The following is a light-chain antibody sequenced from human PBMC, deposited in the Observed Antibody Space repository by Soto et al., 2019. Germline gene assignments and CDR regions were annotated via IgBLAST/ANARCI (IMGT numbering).Light chain of an antibody. CDR2: KAS. CDR1: QSISSW. J-gene: IGKJ2*01. V-gene: IGKV1-5*03. Sequence: DIQMTQSPSTLSASVGDRVTITCRASQSISSWLAWYQQKPGKAPKLLIYKASSLESGVPSRFSGSGSGTEINLTLSSLEPYGFATYYCQQYNSYSYTFGQGTKLEIK. CDR3: QQYNSYSYT.